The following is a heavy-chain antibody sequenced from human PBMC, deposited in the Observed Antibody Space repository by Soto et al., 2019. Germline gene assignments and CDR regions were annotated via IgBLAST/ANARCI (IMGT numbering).Heavy chain of an antibody. V-gene: IGHV1-69*13. J-gene: IGHJ4*02. CDR2: IIPIFGTA. Sequence: GASVKVSCKASGGTFSSYAISWVRQAPGQGLEWMGGIIPIFGTANYAQKFQGRVTITADESTSTAYMGLSSLRSEDTAVYYCARGDGYNENQFDYWGQGTLVTVSS. CDR1: GGTFSSYA. D-gene: IGHD5-12*01. CDR3: ARGDGYNENQFDY.